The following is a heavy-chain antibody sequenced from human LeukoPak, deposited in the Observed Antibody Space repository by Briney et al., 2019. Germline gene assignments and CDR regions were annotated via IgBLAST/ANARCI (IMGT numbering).Heavy chain of an antibody. V-gene: IGHV4-59*01. J-gene: IGHJ4*02. CDR2: IYYSGST. D-gene: IGHD3-3*01. Sequence: SETLSLTCTVSDGSMSSYYWSWIRQPPGKGLEWIGFIYYSGSTNYNPSLKSRVTISVDTSKNQFSLKLSSVTAADTAVYYCASRSSIWSGYQDTLYYFDSWGQGTLVTVSS. CDR3: ASRSSIWSGYQDTLYYFDS. CDR1: DGSMSSYY.